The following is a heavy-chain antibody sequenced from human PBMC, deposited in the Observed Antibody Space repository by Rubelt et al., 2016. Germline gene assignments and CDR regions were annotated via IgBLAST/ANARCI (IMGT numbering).Heavy chain of an antibody. CDR3: ARSTQEELRPYYYYYMDV. CDR2: IYYSGST. Sequence: QVQLQESGPGLVKPSETLSLTCTVSGGSISSYYWSWIRQPPGKGLECIGYIYYSGSTNYNPSLKSRVTISVDTSKNQFSLKLSSVTAADTAVYYCARSTQEELRPYYYYYMDVWGKGTTVTVSS. J-gene: IGHJ6*03. V-gene: IGHV4-59*01. D-gene: IGHD3-16*01. CDR1: GGSISSYY.